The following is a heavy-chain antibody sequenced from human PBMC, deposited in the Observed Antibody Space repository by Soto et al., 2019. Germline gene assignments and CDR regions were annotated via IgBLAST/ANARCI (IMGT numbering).Heavy chain of an antibody. D-gene: IGHD3-9*01. Sequence: EVQLVESGGGLVQPGGSLRLSCAASGFTFSSYSMNWVRQAPGKGLEWVSYISSSSSTIYYADSVKGRFTISRDNAKNSLYLQMNSLRAEDRAVYYCARYYDILTGYPPSYYYYMDVWGKGTTVTVSS. CDR1: GFTFSSYS. J-gene: IGHJ6*03. CDR3: ARYYDILTGYPPSYYYYMDV. CDR2: ISSSSSTI. V-gene: IGHV3-48*01.